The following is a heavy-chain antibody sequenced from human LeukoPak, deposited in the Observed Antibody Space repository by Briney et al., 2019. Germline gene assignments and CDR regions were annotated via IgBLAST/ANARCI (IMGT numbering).Heavy chain of an antibody. CDR3: ARAGDSSSWYYYYYYMDV. J-gene: IGHJ6*03. V-gene: IGHV1-18*01. CDR2: ISAYNGNT. Sequence: ASVKVSCTASGYTFTSYGISWVRQAPGQGLKWMGWISAYNGNTNYAQKHQGRVTMTTDTSTSTAYMELRSLRSDDTAVYYCARAGDSSSWYYYYYYMDVWGKGTTVTVSS. D-gene: IGHD6-13*01. CDR1: GYTFTSYG.